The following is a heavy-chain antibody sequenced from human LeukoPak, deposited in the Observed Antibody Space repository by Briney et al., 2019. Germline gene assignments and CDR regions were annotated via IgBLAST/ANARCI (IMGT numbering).Heavy chain of an antibody. CDR2: IYYSGST. Sequence: SETLSLTCTVSGGSISSSSYYWGWIRQPPGKGLEWIGSIYYSGSTYYNPSLKSRVTISVDTSKNQFSLKLSSVTAADTAVYYCARHSRVKWLGSPGAFDIWGQGTMVTVSS. CDR3: ARHSRVKWLGSPGAFDI. CDR1: GGSISSSSYY. J-gene: IGHJ3*02. D-gene: IGHD6-19*01. V-gene: IGHV4-39*01.